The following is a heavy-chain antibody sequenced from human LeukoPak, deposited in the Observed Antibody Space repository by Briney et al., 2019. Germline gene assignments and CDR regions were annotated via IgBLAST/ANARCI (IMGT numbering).Heavy chain of an antibody. V-gene: IGHV1-69*13. D-gene: IGHD3-9*01. J-gene: IGHJ4*02. CDR3: ATYYDILTGYYR. CDR2: IIPIFGTA. Sequence: GASVTVSCKASGGTFSSYAISWVRQAPGQGLEWMGGIIPIFGTANYAQKFQGRVTITADESTSTAYMELSSLRSEDTAVYYCATYYDILTGYYRWGQGTLVTVSS. CDR1: GGTFSSYA.